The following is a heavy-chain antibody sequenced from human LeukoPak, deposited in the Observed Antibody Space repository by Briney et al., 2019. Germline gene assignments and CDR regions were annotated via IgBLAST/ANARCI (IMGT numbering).Heavy chain of an antibody. V-gene: IGHV1-2*02. CDR1: GYTXTGYY. CDR3: AREWAAGYNWMRFFDY. D-gene: IGHD5-24*01. CDR2: INPDSGGT. Sequence: GASVKVSCKASGYTXTGYYMHGVRQAPGQGLAWMGWINPDSGGTHYAHTFQGRVTITSDTSVRTAYMELNRLRADDTAVYFCAREWAAGYNWMRFFDYWGQGILVTVSS. J-gene: IGHJ4*02.